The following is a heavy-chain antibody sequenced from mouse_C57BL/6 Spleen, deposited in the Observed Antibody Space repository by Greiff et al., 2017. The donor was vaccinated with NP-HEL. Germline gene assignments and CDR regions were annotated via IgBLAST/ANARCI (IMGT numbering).Heavy chain of an antibody. D-gene: IGHD4-1*01. V-gene: IGHV1-54*01. CDR2: INPGSGGT. CDR1: GYAFTNYL. Sequence: VQLQQSGAELVRPGTSVKVSCKASGYAFTNYLIEWVKQRPGQGLEWIGVINPGSGGTNYNEKFKGKATLTADKSSSTAYMQLSSLTSEDSAVYFCARFWDDFDYWGQGTTLTVSS. J-gene: IGHJ2*01. CDR3: ARFWDDFDY.